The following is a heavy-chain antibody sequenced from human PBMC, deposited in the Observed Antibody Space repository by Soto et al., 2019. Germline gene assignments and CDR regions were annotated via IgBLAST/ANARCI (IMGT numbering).Heavy chain of an antibody. CDR1: GYTFTSYY. CDR3: AVQWLGDH. Sequence: QVQLVQSGAEVKKPGASVKVSCKASGYTFTSYYMHWVRQAPGQGLEWMGIINPSGGRTRYAQEFQGRVTMTRDTSTSTVYMELGSLRSEDTAVYYCAVQWLGDHWGQGTLVTVSS. V-gene: IGHV1-46*03. J-gene: IGHJ4*02. D-gene: IGHD6-19*01. CDR2: INPSGGRT.